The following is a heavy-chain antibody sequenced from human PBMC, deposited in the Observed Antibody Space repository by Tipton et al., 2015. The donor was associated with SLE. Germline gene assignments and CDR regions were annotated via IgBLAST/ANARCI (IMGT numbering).Heavy chain of an antibody. CDR2: TNQRGSA. V-gene: IGHV4-39*07. J-gene: IGHJ4*02. CDR3: ARAWQQLTPFDY. CDR1: GGSISSSSYY. Sequence: TLSLTCTVSGGSISSSSYYWGWIRQPPGKGLEWIGETNQRGSANYDPSLKSRVTISVDTSKNQFSLKLSSVTAADTAVYYCARAWQQLTPFDYWGQGTLVTVSS. D-gene: IGHD6-13*01.